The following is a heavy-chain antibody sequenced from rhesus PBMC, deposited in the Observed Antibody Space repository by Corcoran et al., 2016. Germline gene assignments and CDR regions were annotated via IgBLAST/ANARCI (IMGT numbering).Heavy chain of an antibody. V-gene: IGHV4S7*01. D-gene: IGHD3-3*01. CDR2: IYGSIGST. CDR3: ARGVGGYNFWSGYYPYGLDS. CDR1: GGSISCGYG. Sequence: QVQLQESGPGLVKPSETLSLTCAVSGGSISCGYGWIWIRQPPGKGLGWIGHIYGSIGSTYYNPSLKSRVTISKDTSKNQFSLKLSSVTAADTAVYYCARGVGGYNFWSGYYPYGLDSWGQGVVVTVSS. J-gene: IGHJ6*01.